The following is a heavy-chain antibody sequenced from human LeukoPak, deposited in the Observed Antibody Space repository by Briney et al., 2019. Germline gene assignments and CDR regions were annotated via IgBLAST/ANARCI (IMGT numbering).Heavy chain of an antibody. V-gene: IGHV1-18*01. CDR2: ISAYNGNT. CDR3: ARDADSSSAFDY. Sequence: ASAKVSCKASGYTFTSYGISWVRQAPGQGLEWMGWISAYNGNTNYAQKLQGRVTMTTDTSTSTAYMELRSLRSDETAVYYCARDADSSSAFDYWGQGTLVTVSS. CDR1: GYTFTSYG. D-gene: IGHD6-6*01. J-gene: IGHJ4*02.